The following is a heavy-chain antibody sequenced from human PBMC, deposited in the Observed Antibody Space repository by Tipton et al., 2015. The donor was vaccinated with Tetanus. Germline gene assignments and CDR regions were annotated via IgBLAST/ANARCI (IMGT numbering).Heavy chain of an antibody. D-gene: IGHD1-1*01. CDR3: ACPSPDNSPGQLFAP. V-gene: IGHV4-39*02. Sequence: TLSLTCGVSGGSISGSRFFWAWVRQPPGKGLEWIGSISSSGSAYYNPSLRSRVTISVDTSNNDFSLRLTSVSAADTAVYYYACPSPDNSPGQLFAPLGRGTLVPVSS. CDR1: GGSISGSRFF. CDR2: ISSSGSA. J-gene: IGHJ5*02.